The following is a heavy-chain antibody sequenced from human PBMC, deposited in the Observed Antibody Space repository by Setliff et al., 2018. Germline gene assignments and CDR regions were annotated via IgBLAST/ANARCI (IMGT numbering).Heavy chain of an antibody. D-gene: IGHD1-1*01. CDR1: GFTFSSYS. CDR3: ARDHNYAYDY. Sequence: GGSLRLSCAASGFTFSSYSMNWVRQAPGKGLEWVSVIYSGGSTYYADSVKGRFTISRDNSKNTLYLQMNSLRAEDTAVYYCARDHNYAYDYWGQGTLVTVSS. V-gene: IGHV3-66*01. J-gene: IGHJ4*02. CDR2: IYSGGST.